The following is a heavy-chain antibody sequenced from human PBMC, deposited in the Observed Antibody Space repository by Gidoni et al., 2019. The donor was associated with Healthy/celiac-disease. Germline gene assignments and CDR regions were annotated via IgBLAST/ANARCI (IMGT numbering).Heavy chain of an antibody. V-gene: IGHV3-49*03. J-gene: IGHJ4*02. CDR3: TRVGAYCGGDCYSAVLDY. Sequence: DVQLVESGGGLVQPRRSLRLSCTASVFTFGDYAMSWFRQASGKGLEWVGFIRSKAYDWTTEYDACVKGRFTISMDDYNSIAYLQMNSLKPEDTAVYYCTRVGAYCGGDCYSAVLDYWGPGTLVTVS. CDR1: VFTFGDYA. CDR2: IRSKAYDWTT. D-gene: IGHD2-21*02.